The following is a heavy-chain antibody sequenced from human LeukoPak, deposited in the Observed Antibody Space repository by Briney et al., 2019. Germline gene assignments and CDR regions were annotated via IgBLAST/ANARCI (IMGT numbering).Heavy chain of an antibody. CDR2: INAGNGNT. CDR1: GYTFTSYA. J-gene: IGHJ3*02. D-gene: IGHD6-6*01. Sequence: GASVKVSCKASGYTFTSYAMHWVRQAPGQRLEWMGWINAGNGNTKYSQKFQGRVTITRDTSASTAYMELSSLRSEDTAVYYCARSRVEYSSSRGAFDIWGQGTMVTVSS. V-gene: IGHV1-3*01. CDR3: ARSRVEYSSSRGAFDI.